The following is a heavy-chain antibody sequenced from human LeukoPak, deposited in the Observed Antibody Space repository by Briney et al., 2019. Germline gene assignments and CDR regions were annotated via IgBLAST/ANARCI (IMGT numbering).Heavy chain of an antibody. CDR1: GFTFSSYG. CDR3: AKDSSGTGLTYYFDY. V-gene: IGHV3-33*06. CDR2: IWYDGSNK. D-gene: IGHD1-14*01. Sequence: GRSLRLSCAASGFTFSSYGMRWVRQAPGKGLEWVAVIWYDGSNKYYADSVKGRFTISRDNSKNTLYLQMNSLRAEDTAVYYCAKDSSGTGLTYYFDYWGQGTLVTVSS. J-gene: IGHJ4*02.